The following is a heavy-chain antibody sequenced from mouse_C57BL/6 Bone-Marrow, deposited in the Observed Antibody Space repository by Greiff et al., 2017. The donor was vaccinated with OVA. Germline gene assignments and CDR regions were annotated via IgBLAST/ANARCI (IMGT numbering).Heavy chain of an antibody. CDR2: IYPGDGDT. J-gene: IGHJ1*03. CDR3: AREGSSYVGYFDV. V-gene: IGHV1-82*01. Sequence: QVQLQQSGPELVKPGASVKISCKTSGYAFSSSWMNSVKQRPGKGLEWIGRIYPGDGDTNYNGKLKGKATLTADKSSSTAYMQLSSLTSEDSAVYFCAREGSSYVGYFDVWGTGTTVTVSS. D-gene: IGHD1-1*01. CDR1: GYAFSSSW.